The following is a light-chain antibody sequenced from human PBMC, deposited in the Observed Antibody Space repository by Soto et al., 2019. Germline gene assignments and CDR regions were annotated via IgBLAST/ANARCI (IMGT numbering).Light chain of an antibody. CDR1: QSVNTN. J-gene: IGKJ4*01. CDR3: QQYHTWPIT. CDR2: GAS. V-gene: IGKV3-15*01. Sequence: VLTQSPGTLSLSPGERATLSCRASQSVNTNSLVWYQQRPGQAPRLVIYGASSRATGIPARFSGSGSGTEFTLTISSLQSEDCAIYYCQQYHTWPITFGGGTKVDIK.